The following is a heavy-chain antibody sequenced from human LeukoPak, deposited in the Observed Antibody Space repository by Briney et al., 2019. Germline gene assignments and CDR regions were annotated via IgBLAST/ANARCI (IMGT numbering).Heavy chain of an antibody. Sequence: ASVKVSCKASGYIFTKYVVHWVRQAPGQRPEWMGWIKAGNGDTKYSQNFQDRLTITRDTSASTVYMELSSLTSEDTALYYCARDDCGDTCYPRGYWGQGTLVTVSS. CDR1: GYIFTKYV. CDR3: ARDDCGDTCYPRGY. D-gene: IGHD2-21*01. J-gene: IGHJ4*02. V-gene: IGHV1-3*01. CDR2: IKAGNGDT.